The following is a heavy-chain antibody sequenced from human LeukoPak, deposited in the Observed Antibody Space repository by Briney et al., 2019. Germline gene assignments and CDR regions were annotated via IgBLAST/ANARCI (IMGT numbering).Heavy chain of an antibody. CDR3: AKERVGAVDFDY. V-gene: IGHV3-30*02. J-gene: IGHJ4*02. CDR1: GFTFSSYG. CDR2: IRYDGSNK. D-gene: IGHD1-26*01. Sequence: GGSLRLSCAASGFTFSSYGMHWVRQAPGKGLEWVAFIRYDGSNKYYADSVKGRFTISRDNSKNTLYLQMNSLRAEDTAVYYCAKERVGAVDFDYWGQGTLVTVSS.